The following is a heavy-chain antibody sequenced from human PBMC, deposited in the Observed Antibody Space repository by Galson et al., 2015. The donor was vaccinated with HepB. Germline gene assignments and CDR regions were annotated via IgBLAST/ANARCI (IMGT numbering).Heavy chain of an antibody. Sequence: SVKVSCKASGGTFSSYAISWVRQAPGQGLEWMGGIIPIFGTTNYAQKFQGRVTITADESTSTAYMELSSLRSEDTAVYYCARADPLGRFSGDKPTPAYYFDYWGQGTLVTVSS. CDR2: IIPIFGTT. V-gene: IGHV1-69*13. D-gene: IGHD4-17*01. J-gene: IGHJ4*02. CDR1: GGTFSSYA. CDR3: ARADPLGRFSGDKPTPAYYFDY.